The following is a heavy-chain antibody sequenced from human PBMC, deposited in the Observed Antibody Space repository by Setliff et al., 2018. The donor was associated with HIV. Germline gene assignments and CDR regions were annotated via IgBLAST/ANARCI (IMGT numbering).Heavy chain of an antibody. CDR2: ISGSSTTI. Sequence: RLSCAASGFTFSSYGMTWVRQAPGKGLEWVSYISGSSTTIYYADSVKGRFTISRDNAKNLLYLQMNTLRAEDTAVYYCARDQWVGATADYYYYMDVWGKGTTVTVSS. J-gene: IGHJ6*03. CDR1: GFTFSSYG. CDR3: ARDQWVGATADYYYYMDV. V-gene: IGHV3-48*04. D-gene: IGHD1-26*01.